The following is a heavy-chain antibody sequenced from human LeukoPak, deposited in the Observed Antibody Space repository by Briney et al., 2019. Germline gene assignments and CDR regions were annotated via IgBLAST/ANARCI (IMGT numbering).Heavy chain of an antibody. CDR3: ARDTITAPGDLDY. J-gene: IGHJ4*02. CDR1: GFTFSRYW. Sequence: GGSLRLSCAATGFTFSRYWMHWVRQGPGKGLVWVSLISSDGSTTTYADSVRGRFTISRDNAKNTLYLQMNSLRAEDTAVYYCARDTITAPGDLDYSGQGTLVTVSS. V-gene: IGHV3-74*01. CDR2: ISSDGSTT. D-gene: IGHD6-13*01.